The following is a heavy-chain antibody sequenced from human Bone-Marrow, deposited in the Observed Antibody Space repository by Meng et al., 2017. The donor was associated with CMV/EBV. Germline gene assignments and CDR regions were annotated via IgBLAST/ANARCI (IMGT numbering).Heavy chain of an antibody. Sequence: GESLKISCAASGFTVSSNYMSWVRQAPGKGLEWVSVIYSGGSTYYADSVKGRFTISRDNSKNTLYLQMNSLRAEDTAVYYCARCNSQVNYYYYGMDVWGQRTTVTVSS. CDR2: IYSGGST. V-gene: IGHV3-53*01. D-gene: IGHD2/OR15-2a*01. CDR3: ARCNSQVNYYYYGMDV. J-gene: IGHJ6*02. CDR1: GFTVSSNY.